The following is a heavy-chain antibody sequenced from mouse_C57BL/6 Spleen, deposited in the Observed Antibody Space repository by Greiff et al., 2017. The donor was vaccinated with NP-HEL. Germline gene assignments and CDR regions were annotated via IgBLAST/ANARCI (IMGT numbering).Heavy chain of an antibody. J-gene: IGHJ1*03. CDR2: ISDGGSYT. D-gene: IGHD3-3*01. CDR1: GFTFSSYA. V-gene: IGHV5-4*01. Sequence: DVMLVESGGGLVKPGGSLKLSCAASGFTFSSYAMSWVRQTSEKRLEWVATISDGGSYTYYPDNVKGRFTISRDNAKNNLYLQMSHLKSEDTAMYYCAREGDGGYFDVWGTGTTVTVSS. CDR3: AREGDGGYFDV.